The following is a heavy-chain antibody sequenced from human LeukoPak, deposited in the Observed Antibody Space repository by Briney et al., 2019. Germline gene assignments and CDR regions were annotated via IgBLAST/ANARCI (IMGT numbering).Heavy chain of an antibody. CDR3: ARARGYCSGGSCYSDY. Sequence: ASVKVSCKASGYTFTSYGISWVRQAPGQGLEWMGWISAYNGNTNYAQKLQGRVTMTTDTSTSTAYTELRSLRSDDTAVYYCARARGYCSGGSCYSDYWGQGTLVTVSS. V-gene: IGHV1-18*01. CDR2: ISAYNGNT. D-gene: IGHD2-15*01. J-gene: IGHJ4*02. CDR1: GYTFTSYG.